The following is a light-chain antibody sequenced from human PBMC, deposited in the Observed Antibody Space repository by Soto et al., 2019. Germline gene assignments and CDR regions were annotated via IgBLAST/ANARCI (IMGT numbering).Light chain of an antibody. CDR3: QQHNQWPIT. Sequence: EIVMTQSPATLSVSPGDRATLSCRAGQPLNNNVAWYQHKPGQAPRLLISGASSRAADIPDRFSGSGSGTEFTLTINSLQSEDSAVYYCQQHNQWPITFGQGTRLEI. J-gene: IGKJ5*01. CDR2: GAS. CDR1: QPLNNN. V-gene: IGKV3D-15*01.